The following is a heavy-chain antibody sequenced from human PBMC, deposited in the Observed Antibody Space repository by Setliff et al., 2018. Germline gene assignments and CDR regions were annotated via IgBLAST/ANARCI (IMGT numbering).Heavy chain of an antibody. V-gene: IGHV1-18*01. CDR3: ARSPPNRGVGQGHHMDV. D-gene: IGHD1-26*01. J-gene: IGHJ6*03. CDR2: ISPYNGDT. CDR1: GYPFNTFG. Sequence: ASVKVSCKASGYPFNTFGISWVRRAPGQGLEWIGWISPYNGDTKYAQKLQDRVTMTIDTSTSTAYVVVRSLRSDDTALYYCARSPPNRGVGQGHHMDVWGKGTSVTVSS.